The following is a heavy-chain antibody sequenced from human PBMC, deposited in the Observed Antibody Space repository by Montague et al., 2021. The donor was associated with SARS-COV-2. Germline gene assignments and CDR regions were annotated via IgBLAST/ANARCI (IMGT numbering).Heavy chain of an antibody. Sequence: PALVLPTQTLTLTCTFSGISLSTSGVGVAWIRQPPGKALEWLALIYWDDDERYSPSMRSRLTITKDTSENQVVLRMTNMDPMDTATYYCAPLGFDSRSYYTPHNWFDPWGQGILVTVSS. D-gene: IGHD3-10*01. CDR1: GISLSTSGVG. J-gene: IGHJ5*02. CDR2: IYWDDDE. CDR3: APLGFDSRSYYTPHNWFDP. V-gene: IGHV2-5*02.